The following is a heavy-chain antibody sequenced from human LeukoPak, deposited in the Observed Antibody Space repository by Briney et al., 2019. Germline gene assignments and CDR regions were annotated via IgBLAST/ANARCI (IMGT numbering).Heavy chain of an antibody. Sequence: SETLSLTCIVSGGSISSGSYYWSWIRQPAGKGLEWIGLIYTSGSANYNPSLKSRVTISVDTSKNQFSLQLYSVTAADTAVYFCARGYSYSDAFDIWGQGTMVTVSS. CDR3: ARGYSYSDAFDI. V-gene: IGHV4-61*02. J-gene: IGHJ3*02. CDR1: GGSISSGSYY. D-gene: IGHD5-18*01. CDR2: IYTSGSA.